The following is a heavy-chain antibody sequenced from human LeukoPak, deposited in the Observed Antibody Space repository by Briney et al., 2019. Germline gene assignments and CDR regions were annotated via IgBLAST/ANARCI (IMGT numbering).Heavy chain of an antibody. CDR2: ISDSGAM. Sequence: GGSLRLSCAASGFTFSTYSMKWVRQAPGKGLEWVSYISDSGAMYYADSVRGRFTISRDNAKNSLYLQMNSLRDEDTAVYYCARRHGDYLGGFEYWGQGTLVTVSS. CDR1: GFTFSTYS. V-gene: IGHV3-48*02. D-gene: IGHD4-17*01. CDR3: ARRHGDYLGGFEY. J-gene: IGHJ4*02.